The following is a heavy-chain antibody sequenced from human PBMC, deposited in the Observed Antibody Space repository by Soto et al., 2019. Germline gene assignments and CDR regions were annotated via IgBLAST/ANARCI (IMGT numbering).Heavy chain of an antibody. J-gene: IGHJ4*02. CDR1: GFTFSSYA. CDR3: XXXXXXXXXXXFDY. CDR2: TSGTGGST. V-gene: IGHV3-23*01. Sequence: EVQLLESGGGLVQPGGSLRLSCAASGFTFSSYAMSWXXXXXXXXXXWVSVTSGTGGSTYYADSVKGRFTISRDNSKXXXXXXXXXXXXXXXXXXXXXXXXXXXXXXXFDYWGQGTLVTVSS.